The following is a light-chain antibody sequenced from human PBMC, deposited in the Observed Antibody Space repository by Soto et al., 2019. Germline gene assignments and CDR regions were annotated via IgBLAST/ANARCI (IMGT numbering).Light chain of an antibody. Sequence: DIQMPQSPSALSASVGDRVTITCRASQSIKTWLAWYQRKPGRAPNLLIYDASSLESGVPSRFSGSGSGTEFTLTISSLQPDDFATYYCQQYNSYSWTFGQGTKVDIK. J-gene: IGKJ1*01. V-gene: IGKV1-5*01. CDR2: DAS. CDR3: QQYNSYSWT. CDR1: QSIKTW.